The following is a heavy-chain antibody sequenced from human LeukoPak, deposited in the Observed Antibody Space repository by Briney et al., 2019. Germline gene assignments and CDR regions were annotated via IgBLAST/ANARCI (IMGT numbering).Heavy chain of an antibody. CDR2: IYPGDSDT. D-gene: IGHD3-3*01. V-gene: IGHV5-51*01. J-gene: IGHJ5*02. CDR1: GYSFTSYW. Sequence: GESLKISCKGSGYSFTSYWIGWVRQMPGKGLEWMGIIYPGDSDTRYSPSFQGQVTISADKSISTAYLQWSSLKASDTAMYYCARLFPSVLRFLEWSIRPFDPWGQGTLVTVSS. CDR3: ARLFPSVLRFLEWSIRPFDP.